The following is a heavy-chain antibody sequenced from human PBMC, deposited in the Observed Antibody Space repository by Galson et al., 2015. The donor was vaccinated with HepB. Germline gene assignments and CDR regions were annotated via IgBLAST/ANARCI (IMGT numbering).Heavy chain of an antibody. J-gene: IGHJ5*02. CDR2: ISAYNGNT. V-gene: IGHV1-18*01. Sequence: SVKVSCKASGYTFTSYGISWVRQAPGQGLEWMGWISAYNGNTNYAQKLQGRVTMTTDTSTSTAYMELRSLRSDDTAVYYCAREEKQWLGYAWFDPWGQGTLVTVSS. CDR1: GYTFTSYG. CDR3: AREEKQWLGYAWFDP. D-gene: IGHD6-19*01.